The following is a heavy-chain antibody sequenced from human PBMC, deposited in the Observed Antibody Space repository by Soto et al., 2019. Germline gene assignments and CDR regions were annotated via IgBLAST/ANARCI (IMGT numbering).Heavy chain of an antibody. V-gene: IGHV3-23*01. CDR3: AKDLNTVTTYYFDY. J-gene: IGHJ4*02. Sequence: PGGSLRLSCAASGFTFSSYAMSWVRQAPGKGLEWVSAISGSGGSTYYADSVKGRFTISRDNSKNTLYLQMNSLRVEDTAAYYCAKDLNTVTTYYFDYWGQGTLVTVSS. CDR2: ISGSGGST. CDR1: GFTFSSYA. D-gene: IGHD4-4*01.